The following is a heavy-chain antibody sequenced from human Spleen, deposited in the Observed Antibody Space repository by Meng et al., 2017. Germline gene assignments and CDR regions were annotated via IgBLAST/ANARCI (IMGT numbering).Heavy chain of an antibody. Sequence: GGSLRLSCAASGFTFDDYGMSWVRQAPGKGLEWVSSISGSTSYIYYADSVKGRFTISRDNAKNSLYLQMNSLRAEDTAVYYCAREQWFRQDYWGQGTLVTVSS. CDR3: AREQWFRQDY. D-gene: IGHD3-22*01. J-gene: IGHJ4*02. CDR2: ISGSTSYI. CDR1: GFTFDDYG. V-gene: IGHV3-21*01.